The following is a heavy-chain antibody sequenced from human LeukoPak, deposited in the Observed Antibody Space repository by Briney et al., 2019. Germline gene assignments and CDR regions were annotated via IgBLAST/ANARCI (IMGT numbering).Heavy chain of an antibody. V-gene: IGHV3-7*01. CDR2: INQDGSGK. J-gene: IGHJ5*02. CDR3: ARDLFSLGDTADNSFDP. CDR1: GFIFSSYW. D-gene: IGHD3-10*01. Sequence: GGSLRLSCGASGFIFSSYWMSWVRQAPGKGLEWVANINQDGSGKYYVDSVKGRFTISRDNAKNSLYLQMNSLRAEDTALYYCARDLFSLGDTADNSFDPWGQGTLVTVSS.